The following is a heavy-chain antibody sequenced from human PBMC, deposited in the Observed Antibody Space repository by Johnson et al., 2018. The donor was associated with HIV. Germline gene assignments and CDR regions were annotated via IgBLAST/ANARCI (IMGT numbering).Heavy chain of an antibody. D-gene: IGHD1-26*01. CDR3: ARDKWGLLGGGACDI. CDR1: GFTFSDYY. CDR2: ISSSGSTI. J-gene: IGHJ3*02. Sequence: VQLVESGGGLVKPGGSLRLSCAASGFTFSDYYMNWIRRAPGKGLEWVSYISSSGSTIHYADSLKGRFTISRDNAKNSLYLEMNSVRAGDTAVYYCARDKWGLLGGGACDIWGQGTMVTVSS. V-gene: IGHV3-11*04.